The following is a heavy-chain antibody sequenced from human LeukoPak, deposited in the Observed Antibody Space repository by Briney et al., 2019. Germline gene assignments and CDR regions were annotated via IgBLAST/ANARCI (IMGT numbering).Heavy chain of an antibody. D-gene: IGHD3-10*01. CDR1: GGTFSSYA. J-gene: IGHJ6*03. V-gene: IGHV1-69*13. CDR3: ARGYYGSGSYYNPWYYYYYYMDV. CDR2: IIPIFGTA. Sequence: SVKVSCKASGGTFSSYAISWVRQAPGQGLEWMGGIIPIFGTANYAQKFQGRVTITADESTSTAYMELSSLRSEDTAVYYCARGYYGSGSYYNPWYYYYYYMDVWGKGTTVTISS.